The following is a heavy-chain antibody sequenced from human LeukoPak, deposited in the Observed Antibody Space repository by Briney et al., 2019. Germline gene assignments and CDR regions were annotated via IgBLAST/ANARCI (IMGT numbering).Heavy chain of an antibody. Sequence: GGSLRLSCAAFGFTFSSYGMHWVRQAPGKGLEWVAFIRYDGSNKYYADSVKGRFTISRDNSKNTLYLQMNSLRAEDTAVYYCAKDVAVAGNGGFDYWGQGTLVTVSS. CDR3: AKDVAVAGNGGFDY. CDR2: IRYDGSNK. D-gene: IGHD6-19*01. V-gene: IGHV3-30*02. J-gene: IGHJ4*02. CDR1: GFTFSSYG.